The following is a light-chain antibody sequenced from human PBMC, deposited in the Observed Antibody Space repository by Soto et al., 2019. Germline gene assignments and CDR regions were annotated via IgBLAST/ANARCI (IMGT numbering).Light chain of an antibody. CDR2: EVN. CDR1: NGVVGSYDL. J-gene: IGLJ2*01. Sequence: QSVLPQPVSVPVSPGQSITRSCTGTNGVVGSYDLVSWYQHYPGKAPNLISYEVNKRPSGVSNRFSGAKSGNTASLTISGLQTEDEADYDCCSYAGGNTLIFGGGTKLTVL. V-gene: IGLV2-23*02. CDR3: CSYAGGNTLI.